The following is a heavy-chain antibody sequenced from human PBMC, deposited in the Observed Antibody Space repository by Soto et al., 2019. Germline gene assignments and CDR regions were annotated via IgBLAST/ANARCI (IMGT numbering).Heavy chain of an antibody. J-gene: IGHJ4*02. CDR1: GFTFSSYA. CDR3: ANGLPRGGMSFDY. Sequence: EVQLLESGGGLVQPGGSLRLSCAASGFTFSSYAMSWVRQAPGKGLEWVSAISGSGGSTYYADSVKGRFTISRDNSKITLYLQMNSLRAEDTAVYYCANGLPRGGMSFDYWGQGTLVTVSS. D-gene: IGHD4-17*01. CDR2: ISGSGGST. V-gene: IGHV3-23*01.